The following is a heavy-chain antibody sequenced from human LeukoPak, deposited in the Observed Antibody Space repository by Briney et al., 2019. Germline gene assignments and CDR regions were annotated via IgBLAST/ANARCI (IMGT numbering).Heavy chain of an antibody. CDR1: GFTFSSYA. V-gene: IGHV3-23*01. CDR2: ISGSGGST. CDR3: AKSRERWWLRSTGLPFDY. J-gene: IGHJ4*02. D-gene: IGHD5-12*01. Sequence: GGSLRLSCAASGFTFSSYAVSWVRQAPGKGLEWVSAISGSGGSTYYADSVKGRFTISRDNSKNTLYLQMNSLRAEDTAVYYCAKSRERWWLRSTGLPFDYWGQGTLVTVSS.